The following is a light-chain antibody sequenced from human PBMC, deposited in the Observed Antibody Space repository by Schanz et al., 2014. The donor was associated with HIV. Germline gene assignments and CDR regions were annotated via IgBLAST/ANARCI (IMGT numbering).Light chain of an antibody. CDR2: GAS. J-gene: IGKJ5*01. CDR1: HIVNNRY. CDR3: QQCGSSPIT. V-gene: IGKV3-20*01. Sequence: EIVLTQSPGTLSLSPGERATLSCRASHIVNNRYFAWYKQEHGQPPRLLIYGASIRATGVPDRFSGSGSGTDFTLTISRVEPEDYAVYYCQQCGSSPITFGQGTRLEIK.